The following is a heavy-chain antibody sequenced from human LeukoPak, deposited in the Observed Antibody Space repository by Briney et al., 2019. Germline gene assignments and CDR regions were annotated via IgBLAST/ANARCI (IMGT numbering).Heavy chain of an antibody. CDR1: GFTFSSYS. CDR2: FSSSSSYI. V-gene: IGHV3-21*01. D-gene: IGHD3-3*01. CDR3: ARDFRDSPYDFWSGPYYFDY. Sequence: GGSLRLSCAASGFTFSSYSMNWVRQAPGKRLEWVSSFSSSSSYIYYADSVKGRFTISRDNAKNSLYLQMNSLSAEDTAVYYCARDFRDSPYDFWSGPYYFDYWGQGTLVTVSS. J-gene: IGHJ4*02.